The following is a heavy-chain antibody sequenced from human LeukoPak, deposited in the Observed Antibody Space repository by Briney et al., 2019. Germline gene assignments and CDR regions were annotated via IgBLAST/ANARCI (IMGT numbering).Heavy chain of an antibody. CDR1: GGSISSYY. CDR2: IYYSGST. V-gene: IGHV4-59*01. CDR3: ARVDCSSTSCNTGAFDI. J-gene: IGHJ3*02. D-gene: IGHD2-2*02. Sequence: PSETLSLTCTVSGGSISSYYWSWIRQPPGKGLEWIGYIYYSGSTNYNPSLKSRVTISVDTSKNQFSLKMSSVTAADTAVFYCARVDCSSTSCNTGAFDIWGQGTMVTVSS.